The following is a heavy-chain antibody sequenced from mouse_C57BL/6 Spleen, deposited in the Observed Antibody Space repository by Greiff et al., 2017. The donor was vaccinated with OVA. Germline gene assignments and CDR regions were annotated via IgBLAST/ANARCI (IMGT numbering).Heavy chain of an antibody. J-gene: IGHJ2*01. V-gene: IGHV1-82*01. D-gene: IGHD1-1*01. CDR2: IYPGDGDT. Sequence: LQESGPELVKPGASVKISCKASGYAFSSSWMNWVKQRPGKGLEWIGRIYPGDGDTNYNGKFKGKATLTADKSSSTAYMQLSSLTSEDSAVYFCARGSSWSYFDYWGQGTTLTVSS. CDR3: ARGSSWSYFDY. CDR1: GYAFSSSW.